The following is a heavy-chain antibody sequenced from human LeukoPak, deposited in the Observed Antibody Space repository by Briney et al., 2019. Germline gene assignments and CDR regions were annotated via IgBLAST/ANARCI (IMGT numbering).Heavy chain of an antibody. CDR2: INHSGST. Sequence: SETLSLTCAVYGGPFSGYYWNWIRQPPGKGLEWIGEINHSGSTNYNPSLKSRVTISVDTSKNQFSLKLSSVTAADTAVYYCARGGPYYDILTGYYPDNWFDPWGQGTLVTVSS. CDR1: GGPFSGYY. V-gene: IGHV4-34*01. D-gene: IGHD3-9*01. J-gene: IGHJ5*02. CDR3: ARGGPYYDILTGYYPDNWFDP.